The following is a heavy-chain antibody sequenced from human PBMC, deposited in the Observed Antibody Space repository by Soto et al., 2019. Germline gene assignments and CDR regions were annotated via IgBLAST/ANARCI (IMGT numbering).Heavy chain of an antibody. CDR1: GGSISSSNW. CDR2: IYHSGST. D-gene: IGHD6-19*01. V-gene: IGHV4-4*02. CDR3: ARVAVAGTRFDY. Sequence: QVQLEESGPGRVKPSGTLSLTCAVSGGSISSSNWWSWVRQPPGKGLEWMGEIYHSGSTNYNPSLNIRVTISVDKTKNQFSLMLCSVAAADTAVYYCARVAVAGTRFDYWGQGTLVTVSS. J-gene: IGHJ4*02.